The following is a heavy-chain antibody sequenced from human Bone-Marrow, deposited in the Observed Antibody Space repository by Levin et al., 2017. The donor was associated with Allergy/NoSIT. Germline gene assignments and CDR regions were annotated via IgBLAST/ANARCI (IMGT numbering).Heavy chain of an antibody. V-gene: IGHV4-39*01. Sequence: NASETLSLTCAVSGGSISNTTCHWVWIRQPPGKGLEWIGNIYYSGSAHYTPSLKSRVTISVDTSKNQFSLKMTSVTATDTAVYYCARQHCSSTRCSTGWGGWFDPWGQGILVTVSS. CDR1: GGSISNTTCH. CDR3: ARQHCSSTRCSTGWGGWFDP. D-gene: IGHD2-2*01. CDR2: IYYSGSA. J-gene: IGHJ5*02.